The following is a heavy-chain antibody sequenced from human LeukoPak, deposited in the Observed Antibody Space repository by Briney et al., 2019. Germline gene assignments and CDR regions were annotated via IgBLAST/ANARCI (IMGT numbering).Heavy chain of an antibody. CDR1: GGSISSSSYY. V-gene: IGHV4-39*01. CDR3: ARHPLVVTKNWFDP. CDR2: IYYSGST. J-gene: IGHJ5*02. D-gene: IGHD2-21*02. Sequence: SETLSLTCTVSGGSISSSSYYSGWIRQPPGKGLESIGSIYYSGSTYSDPSLKSRVTISVNTSKNQCSLKLSSVTAADTAVYYCARHPLVVTKNWFDPWGQGTLVTVPS.